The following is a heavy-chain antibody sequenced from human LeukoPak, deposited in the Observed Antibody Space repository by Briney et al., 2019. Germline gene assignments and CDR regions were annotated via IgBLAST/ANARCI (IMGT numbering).Heavy chain of an antibody. Sequence: SETLSLTCAVSGGSISSGGYSWSWIRQPPGKGLEWIGYIYHSGSTYYNPSLKSRVTISVDRSKNQFSLKLSSVTAADTAVYYCARDRPAREPYFDYWGQGTLVTVSS. D-gene: IGHD1-26*01. J-gene: IGHJ4*02. CDR1: GGSISSGGYS. CDR2: IYHSGST. CDR3: ARDRPAREPYFDY. V-gene: IGHV4-30-2*01.